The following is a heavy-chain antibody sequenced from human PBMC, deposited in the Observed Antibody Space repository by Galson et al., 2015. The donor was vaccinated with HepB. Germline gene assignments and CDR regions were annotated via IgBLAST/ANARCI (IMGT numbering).Heavy chain of an antibody. CDR3: ARDRADYYYYMDV. Sequence: SLRLSCAASGFTFSSYSMNWVRQAPGKGLEWVSSISSSSSYIYYADSVKGRFTISRDNAKNSLYLQMNSLRAEDTAVYYCARDRADYYYYMDVWGKGTTVTVSS. V-gene: IGHV3-21*01. J-gene: IGHJ6*03. CDR1: GFTFSSYS. CDR2: ISSSSSYI.